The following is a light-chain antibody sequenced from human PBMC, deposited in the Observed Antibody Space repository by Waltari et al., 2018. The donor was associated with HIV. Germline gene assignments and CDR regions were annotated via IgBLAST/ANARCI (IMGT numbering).Light chain of an antibody. J-gene: IGLJ2*01. Sequence: SYELTQPPSLSVSPGQTARITCSADALPKQYAYWYRQKPGKAPVLVISNDSKRPSGIPERFSGSSSGTTATLTISGVQAEDEGYYYCQSSDSSGFYRVFGGGTKLTVL. CDR3: QSSDSSGFYRV. CDR1: ALPKQY. V-gene: IGLV3-25*03. CDR2: NDS.